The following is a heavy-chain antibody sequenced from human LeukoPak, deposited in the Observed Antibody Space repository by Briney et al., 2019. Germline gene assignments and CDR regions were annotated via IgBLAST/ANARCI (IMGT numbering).Heavy chain of an antibody. J-gene: IGHJ3*02. CDR3: ARGSYYYDSRGNRDAFDI. V-gene: IGHV4-4*07. CDR1: GGSISSYY. Sequence: SETLSLTCTVSGGSISSYYWSWIRQPPGKGLEWIGRIYTSGSTNYNPSLKTRVSMSVDTSKNQFSLKLNSVTAADTAVYYCARGSYYYDSRGNRDAFDIWGQGTMVTVSS. CDR2: IYTSGST. D-gene: IGHD3-22*01.